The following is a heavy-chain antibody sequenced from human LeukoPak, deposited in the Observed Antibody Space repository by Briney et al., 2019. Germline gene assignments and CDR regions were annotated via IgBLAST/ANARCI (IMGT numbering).Heavy chain of an antibody. CDR2: IYYSGST. J-gene: IGHJ4*02. CDR3: ARDRSGYDHLDY. D-gene: IGHD5-12*01. V-gene: IGHV4-59*12. CDR1: GGSISSYY. Sequence: PSETLSLTCTVSGGSISSYYWSWIRQPPGKGLEWIGYIYYSGSTYYNPSLKSRITISVDTSKNQFSLKLSSVTAADTAVYYCARDRSGYDHLDYWGQGTLVTVSS.